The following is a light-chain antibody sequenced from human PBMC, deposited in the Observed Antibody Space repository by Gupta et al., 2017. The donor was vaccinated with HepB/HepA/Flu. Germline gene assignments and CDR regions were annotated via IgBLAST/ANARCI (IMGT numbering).Light chain of an antibody. J-gene: IGLJ2*01. CDR1: KLGNKY. CDR2: QDT. CDR3: QAWDSTTHVV. Sequence: SYELTQPPSVSVSPGPTASITCSGDKLGNKYAYWYQQKPGQSPVLVIYQDTKRPPGIPERFSGSNSGNTATLTISGTQAMDEADYYCQAWDSTTHVVFGGGTKLTVL. V-gene: IGLV3-1*01.